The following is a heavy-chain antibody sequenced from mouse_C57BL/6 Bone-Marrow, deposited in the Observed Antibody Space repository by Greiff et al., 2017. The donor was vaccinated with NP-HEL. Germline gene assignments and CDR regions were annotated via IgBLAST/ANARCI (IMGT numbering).Heavy chain of an antibody. D-gene: IGHD1-1*01. Sequence: VQLQQSGAELVRPGASVKLSCTASGFNIKDDYMHWVKQRPEQGLEWIGWIDPENGDTEYASKFQGKATITADTYSNTAYLPRSSLTSEDTAVYYCTRRCSSRFAYWGQGILVTVSA. CDR1: GFNIKDDY. J-gene: IGHJ3*01. V-gene: IGHV14-4*01. CDR3: TRRCSSRFAY. CDR2: IDPENGDT.